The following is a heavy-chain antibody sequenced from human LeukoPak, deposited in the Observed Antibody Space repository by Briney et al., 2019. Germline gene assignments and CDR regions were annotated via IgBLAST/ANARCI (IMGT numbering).Heavy chain of an antibody. D-gene: IGHD5-12*01. Sequence: SVKVSCKASGGTFSSYAISWVRQAPGQGLEWMGGIIPIFGTANYAQKFQGRVTITTDESTSTAYMELSSLRSEATAVYYCARETLSDSGYDYSFDYWGQGTLVTVSS. J-gene: IGHJ4*02. CDR3: ARETLSDSGYDYSFDY. V-gene: IGHV1-69*05. CDR1: GGTFSSYA. CDR2: IIPIFGTA.